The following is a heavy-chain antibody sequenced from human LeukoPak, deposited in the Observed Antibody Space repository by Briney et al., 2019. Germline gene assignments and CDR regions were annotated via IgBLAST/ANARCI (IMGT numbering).Heavy chain of an antibody. CDR2: ISSSGSTI. J-gene: IGHJ6*03. D-gene: IGHD4-17*01. CDR1: GFTFSDYY. CDR3: ARDYGDYQYYHYYMDV. Sequence: GGSLRLSCAASGFTFSDYYMSWIRQAPGKGLEWVSYISSSGSTIYYADSVKGRFTISRDNAKNSLYLQMDSLRAEDTAVYYCARDYGDYQYYHYYMDVWGKGTTVTVSS. V-gene: IGHV3-11*01.